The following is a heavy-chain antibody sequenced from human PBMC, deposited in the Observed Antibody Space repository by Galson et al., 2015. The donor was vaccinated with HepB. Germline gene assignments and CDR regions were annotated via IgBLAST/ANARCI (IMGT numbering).Heavy chain of an antibody. CDR3: AKDPQYDIGVIAH. V-gene: IGHV3-30*18. D-gene: IGHD3-10*01. J-gene: IGHJ4*02. Sequence: YMRLSCSASGLNFSSYSMHWARQAPCNGQKWMAVISTDGGNKFYADSVKGRFTITRDNSKNTLCLQMNSLRTEETAVYYCAKDPQYDIGVIAHWGQGTLVTVSS. CDR2: ISTDGGNK. CDR1: GLNFSSYS.